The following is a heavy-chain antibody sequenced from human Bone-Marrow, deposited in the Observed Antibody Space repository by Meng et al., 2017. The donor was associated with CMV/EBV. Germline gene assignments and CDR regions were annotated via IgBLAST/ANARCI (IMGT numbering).Heavy chain of an antibody. D-gene: IGHD3-16*01. CDR1: GGSISSTIYY. CDR2: IYYSGST. CDR3: ANLRLCY. J-gene: IGHJ4*02. V-gene: IGHV4-39*07. Sequence: GPLRLSCTVSGGSISSTIYYWSWIRQPPGKGLEWVGSIYYSGSTYYNPSLKSRVTISIDTSKNQFSLNLNSVTAADTAVYFCANLRLCYWGQGTLVTVSS.